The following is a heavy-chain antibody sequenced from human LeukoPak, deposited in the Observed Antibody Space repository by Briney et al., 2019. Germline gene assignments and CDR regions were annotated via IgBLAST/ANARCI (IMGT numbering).Heavy chain of an antibody. V-gene: IGHV1-18*01. J-gene: IGHJ5*02. D-gene: IGHD6-13*01. CDR2: ISGYNGNI. CDR3: ARGPPEGYSSSWYWFDP. CDR1: GYTFTSYR. Sequence: ASVKVSCKATGYTFTSYRISWVRQAPGKGLDGMGLISGYNGNIMYAQKFQDRVTMTTDTSTSTAYMELRSLRSDDRAVYYCARGPPEGYSSSWYWFDPWGQGTLVTVSS.